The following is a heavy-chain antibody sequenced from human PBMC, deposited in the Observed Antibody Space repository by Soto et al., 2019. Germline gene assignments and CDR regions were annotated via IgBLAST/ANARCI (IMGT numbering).Heavy chain of an antibody. V-gene: IGHV3-23*01. D-gene: IGHD3-22*01. CDR2: ISGSGGST. CDR3: AKEGHYDSSGYYHPRSSYGMDV. Sequence: QTGGSLRLSCAASGFTFSSYAMSWVRQAPGKGLEWVSAISGSGGSTYYADSVKGRFTISRDNSKNTLYLQMNSLRAEDTAVYYCAKEGHYDSSGYYHPRSSYGMDVWGQGTTVTVSS. CDR1: GFTFSSYA. J-gene: IGHJ6*02.